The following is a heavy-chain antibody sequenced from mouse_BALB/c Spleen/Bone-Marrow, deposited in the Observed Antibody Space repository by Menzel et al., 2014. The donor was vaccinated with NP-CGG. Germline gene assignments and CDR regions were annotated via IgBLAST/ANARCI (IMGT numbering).Heavy chain of an antibody. CDR3: ARQNYRGAMDY. Sequence: SGGGLVQPGGSLKLSCATSGFTFSDYYMYWARQTPGKRLEWVAYISNGGGSTYYPDTVKGRFTISRDNAKNTLYLQMSRLKSEDTAMYYCARQNYRGAMDYWGQGASVTVSS. D-gene: IGHD2-14*01. J-gene: IGHJ4*01. CDR2: ISNGGGST. CDR1: GFTFSDYY. V-gene: IGHV5-12*02.